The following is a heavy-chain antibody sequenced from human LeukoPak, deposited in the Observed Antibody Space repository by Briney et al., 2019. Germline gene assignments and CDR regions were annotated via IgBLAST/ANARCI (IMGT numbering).Heavy chain of an antibody. D-gene: IGHD7-27*01. CDR1: GYTFTSYY. V-gene: IGHV1-46*01. Sequence: ASVKVSCKASGYTFTSYYMHWVRQAPGQGLEWMGIINPSGGSTSYAQKFQGRVTMTKDTSTSTVYMELSSLRSEDTAVYYCAKDPGDKDIDRWFDPWGQGTLVTVSS. CDR3: AKDPGDKDIDRWFDP. CDR2: INPSGGST. J-gene: IGHJ5*02.